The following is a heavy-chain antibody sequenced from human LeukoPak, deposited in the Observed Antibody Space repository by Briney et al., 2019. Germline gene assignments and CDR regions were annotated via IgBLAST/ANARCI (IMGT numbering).Heavy chain of an antibody. CDR1: GFIVSSNS. CDR3: ANGRLEQCNGAICYPFDN. V-gene: IGHV3-53*01. Sequence: GGSLSLTCAASGFIVSSNSVTWVRQAPGKGLEWVSVIYSGGGTYYADSVKGRFTISRDNSKNTVYLQMNSLRPEDTAVYYCANGRLEQCNGAICYPFDNWGQGILVTVSP. J-gene: IGHJ4*02. D-gene: IGHD2-15*01. CDR2: IYSGGGT.